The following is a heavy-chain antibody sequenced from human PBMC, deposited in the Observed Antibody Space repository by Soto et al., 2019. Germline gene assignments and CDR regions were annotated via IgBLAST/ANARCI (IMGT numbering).Heavy chain of an antibody. J-gene: IGHJ5*02. CDR2: IYYTGKT. Sequence: SETLSLTCTVSGASISSTYYCWGWIRQPPGKGLEWIGSIYYTGKTYYNPSLKSRVIISVDTSKNEFSLRLSSVTAADTAVYYCARPQGSTSMYHWFGPWGQGTLVTVSS. CDR3: ARPQGSTSMYHWFGP. D-gene: IGHD3-10*01. V-gene: IGHV4-39*01. CDR1: GASISSTYYC.